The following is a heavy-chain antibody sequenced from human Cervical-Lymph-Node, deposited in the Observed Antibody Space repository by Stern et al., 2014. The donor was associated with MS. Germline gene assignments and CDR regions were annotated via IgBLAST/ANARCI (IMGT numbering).Heavy chain of an antibody. Sequence: QLQLQESGPGLVKPSETLSLTCTVSGGSISSYYWSWIRQPPGKGLEWIGYIYYSGSTHYNPSLKSRVTISVDTSKNQCSLKLSSVTAADTAVYYCARGCSGGSCLLDPWGQGTLVTVSS. V-gene: IGHV4-59*01. J-gene: IGHJ5*02. CDR3: ARGCSGGSCLLDP. CDR2: IYYSGST. CDR1: GGSISSYY. D-gene: IGHD2-15*01.